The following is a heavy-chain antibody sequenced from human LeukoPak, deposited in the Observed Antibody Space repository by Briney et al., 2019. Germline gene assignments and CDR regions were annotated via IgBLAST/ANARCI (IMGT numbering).Heavy chain of an antibody. CDR1: GCTFTSYA. J-gene: IGHJ4*02. V-gene: IGHV1-69*04. CDR3: ASRYYYDSSGHQSDLDY. Sequence: SVKVSCKASGCTFTSYAISWVRQAPGQGLEWMGRIIPILGIANYAQKFQGRVTITADKSTSTAYMELSSLRSEDTAVYYCASRYYYDSSGHQSDLDYWGQGTLVTVSS. D-gene: IGHD3-22*01. CDR2: IIPILGIA.